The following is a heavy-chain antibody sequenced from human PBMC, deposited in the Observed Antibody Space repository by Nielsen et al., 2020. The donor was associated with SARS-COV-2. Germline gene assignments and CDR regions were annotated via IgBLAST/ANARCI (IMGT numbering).Heavy chain of an antibody. J-gene: IGHJ3*02. CDR1: GYTFTNYY. D-gene: IGHD5-18*01. Sequence: ASVKVSCKASGYTFTNYYMHWVRRAPGQGLEWVGIITPIGGTTTYARKFQGRVTITADKSTSTAYMELSSLRSEDTAVYYCARDRGYSYGCDIWGQGTMVTVSS. CDR3: ARDRGYSYGCDI. CDR2: ITPIGGTT. V-gene: IGHV1-46*01.